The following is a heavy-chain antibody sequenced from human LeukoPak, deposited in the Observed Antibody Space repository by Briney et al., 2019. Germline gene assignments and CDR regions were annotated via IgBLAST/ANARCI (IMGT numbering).Heavy chain of an antibody. Sequence: PGGSLRLSCAASGFTFSSYSMNWVRQAPGKGLEWVANINPASSEKYYVGSVKGRFTISRDNAKNSLYLQMNSLRAEDTAVYYCASYYYGSGTSLGYWGQGTLVTVFS. J-gene: IGHJ4*02. CDR3: ASYYYGSGTSLGY. CDR1: GFTFSSYS. V-gene: IGHV3-7*01. D-gene: IGHD3-10*01. CDR2: INPASSEK.